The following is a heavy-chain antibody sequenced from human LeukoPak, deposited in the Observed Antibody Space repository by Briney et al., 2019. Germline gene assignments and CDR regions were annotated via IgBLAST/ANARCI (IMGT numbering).Heavy chain of an antibody. CDR3: ARVGLAAAGYYYGMDV. CDR1: GFTFSSYW. V-gene: IGHV3-74*01. D-gene: IGHD6-13*01. CDR2: INSDGSST. Sequence: GSLRLSCAASGFTFSSYWMHWVRQAPGKGLVWVSRINSDGSSTSYADSVKGRFTISRDNAKNPLYLQMNSLRAEDTAVYYCARVGLAAAGYYYGMDVWGQGTTVTVSS. J-gene: IGHJ6*02.